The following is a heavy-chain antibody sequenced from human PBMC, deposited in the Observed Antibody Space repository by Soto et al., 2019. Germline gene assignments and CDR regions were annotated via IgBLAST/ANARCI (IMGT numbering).Heavy chain of an antibody. Sequence: QVQLVQSGTEVKKPGSSVKVSCKASGDTFSFYTINWVRQAPGLGLEWVGRINPIVSMSNYAQKFQGRVSMTAAKSTSTAYMELRSLRFDDTAMYFCAASYGSGYRAFDYWGQGALVIVSS. CDR1: GDTFSFYT. D-gene: IGHD3-10*01. V-gene: IGHV1-69*02. CDR2: INPIVSMS. CDR3: AASYGSGYRAFDY. J-gene: IGHJ4*02.